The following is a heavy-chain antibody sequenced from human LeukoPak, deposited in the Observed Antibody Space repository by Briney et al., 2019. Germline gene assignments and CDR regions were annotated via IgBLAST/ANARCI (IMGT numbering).Heavy chain of an antibody. CDR1: GYTFTSYG. D-gene: IGHD2-2*01. Sequence: ASVKVSCKASGYTFTSYGISWVRQAPGQGLEWMGWISAYNGNTNYAQKLQGRVTMTTDTSTSTAYMELRSLRSDDTAVYYCARDQTDRYCSGTSCYEGNWFDPWGQGTLVTVSS. CDR2: ISAYNGNT. CDR3: ARDQTDRYCSGTSCYEGNWFDP. J-gene: IGHJ5*02. V-gene: IGHV1-18*01.